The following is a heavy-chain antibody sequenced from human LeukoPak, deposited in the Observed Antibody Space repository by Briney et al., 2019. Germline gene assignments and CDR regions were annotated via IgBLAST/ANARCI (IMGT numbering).Heavy chain of an antibody. Sequence: SETLSLTCAVSGGSFSGYYWSWIRQPPGKGLEWIGEINHSGSTNYNPSLKSRVTISVDTSKNQFSLKLSSVTAADTAVYYCARLKDIGVLPGTPYFDYWGQGTLVTVSS. V-gene: IGHV4-34*01. D-gene: IGHD2-2*01. CDR1: GGSFSGYY. CDR3: ARLKDIGVLPGTPYFDY. J-gene: IGHJ4*02. CDR2: INHSGST.